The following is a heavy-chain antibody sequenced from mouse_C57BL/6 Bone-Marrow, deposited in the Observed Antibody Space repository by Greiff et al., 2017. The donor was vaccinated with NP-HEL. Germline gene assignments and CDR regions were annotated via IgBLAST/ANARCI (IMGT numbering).Heavy chain of an antibody. CDR2: IDPSDSYN. Sequence: QVQLQQPGAELVMPGASVKLSCKASGCTFTSYWMHWVKQRPGQGLEWIGEIDPSDSYNNYNQKFKGKSTLTVDKSSSTAYMQLSSLTSEDSAVDYCAREDDSWFAYWGQGTLVTVSA. V-gene: IGHV1-69*01. CDR1: GCTFTSYW. D-gene: IGHD2-12*01. J-gene: IGHJ3*01. CDR3: AREDDSWFAY.